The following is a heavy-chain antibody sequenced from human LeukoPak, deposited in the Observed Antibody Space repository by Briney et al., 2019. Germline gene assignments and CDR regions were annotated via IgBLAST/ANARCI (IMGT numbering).Heavy chain of an antibody. CDR3: AKAGIGVVGYFDY. J-gene: IGHJ4*02. Sequence: PGGSLRLSCAASGFTFRSYGIHWVRQAPGKGLEWVAVISYDGSNKYYADSMKGRFTISRDNSKNTLYLQMNSLRAEDTAVYYCAKAGIGVVGYFDYWGQGTLVTVSS. V-gene: IGHV3-30*18. CDR2: ISYDGSNK. CDR1: GFTFRSYG. D-gene: IGHD6-19*01.